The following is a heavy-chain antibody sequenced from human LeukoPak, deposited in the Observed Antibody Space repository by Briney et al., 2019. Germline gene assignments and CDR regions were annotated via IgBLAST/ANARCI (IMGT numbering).Heavy chain of an antibody. CDR1: GFTFSSYW. V-gene: IGHV3-74*01. CDR2: INSDGSST. Sequence: QSGGSLRLSCAASGFTFSSYWMHWVRQAPGKGLVWVSRINSDGSSTSYADSVKGRFTISRDNAKNSLYLQMNSLRAEDTAVYYCASPAYYYGSGSYYPVDYWGQGTLVTVSS. J-gene: IGHJ4*02. CDR3: ASPAYYYGSGSYYPVDY. D-gene: IGHD3-10*01.